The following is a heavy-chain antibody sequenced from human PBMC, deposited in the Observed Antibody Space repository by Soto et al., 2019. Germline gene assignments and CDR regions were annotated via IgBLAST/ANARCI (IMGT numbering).Heavy chain of an antibody. J-gene: IGHJ4*02. CDR1: GFTFKNYA. CDR3: AKDGNVLRFLEWLSHLDY. CDR2: ISHDESHK. D-gene: IGHD3-3*01. V-gene: IGHV3-30*18. Sequence: GGSLRLSCAASGFTFKNYAMHWVRQSPGKGLEWVAVISHDESHKYYADSVKGRFTISRDNSKSVLSLEMNSLRPDDTAVYYCAKDGNVLRFLEWLSHLDYWGQGTLVTVSS.